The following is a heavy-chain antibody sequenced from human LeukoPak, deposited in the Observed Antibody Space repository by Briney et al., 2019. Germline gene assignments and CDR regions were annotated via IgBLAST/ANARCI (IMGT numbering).Heavy chain of an antibody. CDR2: IYTSGST. CDR1: GGSISSGSYY. J-gene: IGHJ5*02. Sequence: KPSQTLSLTCTVSGGSISSGSYYWSWIRQPAGKGLEWIGRIYTSGSTNYNPSLKSRVTISVDTSKNQFSLKLSSVTAADTAVYYCARAIVVVPAAIWFDPWGQGTLVTVSS. CDR3: ARAIVVVPAAIWFDP. D-gene: IGHD2-2*01. V-gene: IGHV4-61*02.